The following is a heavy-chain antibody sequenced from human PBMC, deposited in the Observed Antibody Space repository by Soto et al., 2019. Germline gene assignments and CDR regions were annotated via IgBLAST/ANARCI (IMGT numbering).Heavy chain of an antibody. Sequence: QVQLVQSGAGVKKPESSVRVSCKASGGTFNNYAITWVRQTPGQGLEWMGGTIPMFGTTNYAEKFQGRVTITGDESTNTAYMELSSLRSEDTAVYYCTRCGIRYHSIGFYLGIDGMDVWGQGTTVIVSS. CDR1: GGTFNNYA. J-gene: IGHJ6*02. CDR3: TRCGIRYHSIGFYLGIDGMDV. CDR2: TIPMFGTT. V-gene: IGHV1-69*12. D-gene: IGHD3-22*01.